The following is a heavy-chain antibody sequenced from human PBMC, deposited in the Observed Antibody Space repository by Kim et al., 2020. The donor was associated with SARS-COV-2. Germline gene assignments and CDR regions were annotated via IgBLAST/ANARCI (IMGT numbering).Heavy chain of an antibody. CDR2: IYYSGST. CDR1: GGSISSYY. J-gene: IGHJ4*02. V-gene: IGHV4-59*08. D-gene: IGHD3-22*01. Sequence: SETLSLTCTVSGGSISSYYWSWIRQPPGKGLEWIGYIYYSGSTNYNPSLKSRVTISVDTSKNQFSLKLSSVTAADTAAYYCARHVMRSRKKKNFYYDSSGYFEQWGQGTLVTVSS. CDR3: ARHVMRSRKKKNFYYDSSGYFEQ.